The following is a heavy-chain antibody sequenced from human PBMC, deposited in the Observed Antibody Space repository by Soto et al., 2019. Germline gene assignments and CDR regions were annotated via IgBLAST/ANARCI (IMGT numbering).Heavy chain of an antibody. D-gene: IGHD5-18*01. CDR3: AKDAQWIQLWLSKNGMDV. V-gene: IGHV3-23*01. CDR1: GFTFSSYA. CDR2: ISGSGGST. J-gene: IGHJ6*02. Sequence: GGSLRLSCAASGFTFSSYAMSWVRQAPGKGLEWVSAISGSGGSTYYADSVEGRFTISRDNSKNTLYLQMNSLRAEDTAVYYCAKDAQWIQLWLSKNGMDVWGQGTTVTVSS.